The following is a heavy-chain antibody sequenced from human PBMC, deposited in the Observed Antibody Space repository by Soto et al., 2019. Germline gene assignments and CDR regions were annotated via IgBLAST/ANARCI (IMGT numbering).Heavy chain of an antibody. D-gene: IGHD6-13*01. CDR2: TYYSGST. V-gene: IGHV4-59*01. CDR3: ARAGEQQLPRYFDL. Sequence: WTWIRQTPGKGLELIGSTYYSGSTYYSPSLKSRVTISIDTSKNQFSLNLRFVTAADTAVYYCARAGEQQLPRYFDLWGRGTLVTVSS. J-gene: IGHJ2*01.